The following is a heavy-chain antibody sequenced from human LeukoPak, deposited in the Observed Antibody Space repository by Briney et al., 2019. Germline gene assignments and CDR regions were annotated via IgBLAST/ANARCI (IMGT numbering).Heavy chain of an antibody. V-gene: IGHV3-23*01. Sequence: GGSLRLSCAASGFTFSSYAMTWVRQAPGKGLEWVSGISGSGGSPYYADSVKGRFTISRGNSKNTLYLQMNSLRAEDTAVYYCAKGNYYDSSGYYPFDYWGQGTLVTVSS. CDR2: ISGSGGSP. CDR3: AKGNYYDSSGYYPFDY. D-gene: IGHD3-22*01. CDR1: GFTFSSYA. J-gene: IGHJ4*02.